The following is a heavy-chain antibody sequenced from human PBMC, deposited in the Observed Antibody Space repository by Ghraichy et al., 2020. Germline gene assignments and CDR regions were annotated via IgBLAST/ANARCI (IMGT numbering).Heavy chain of an antibody. CDR2: ITGAGGRN. D-gene: IGHD3-9*01. Sequence: LSLTCAASGFTFSRYAMSWVRQAPGKGLEWVSTITGAGGRNYYADSVKGRFTISRDNAKNSVYLQMNSLRDEDTALYYCARDSDWAFDIWGHGTMVTVS. CDR3: ARDSDWAFDI. J-gene: IGHJ3*02. CDR1: GFTFSRYA. V-gene: IGHV3-23*01.